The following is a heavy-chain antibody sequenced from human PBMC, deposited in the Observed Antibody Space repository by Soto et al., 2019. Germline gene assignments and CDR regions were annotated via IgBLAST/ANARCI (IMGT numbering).Heavy chain of an antibody. V-gene: IGHV3-21*01. CDR3: ARGSEDLTSNFDY. CDR2: ISSTTNYI. J-gene: IGHJ4*02. Sequence: GGSLRLSCAASGFTFTRYSMNWVRQAPGKGLEWVSSISSTTNYIYYADSMKGRFTVSRDNAKNSVYLEMNSLSAEDTALYYCARGSEDLTSNFDYWGQGTLVTVSS. CDR1: GFTFTRYS.